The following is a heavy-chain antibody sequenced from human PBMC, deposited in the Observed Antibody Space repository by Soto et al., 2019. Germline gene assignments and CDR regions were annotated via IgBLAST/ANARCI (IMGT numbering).Heavy chain of an antibody. V-gene: IGHV1-8*01. CDR2: MNPNSGNT. CDR3: ACYCDGGSCYNY. Sequence: QVQLVQSGAGVKKPGASVKVSCKASGYTFTSYDINWVRQAPGQGPEWMGWMNPNSGNTGYAQKFQGRVSMTRDTSISTAYMELTSLRSEDTAVYYCACYCDGGSCYNYWGQGTLVTVSP. CDR1: GYTFTSYD. D-gene: IGHD2-15*01. J-gene: IGHJ4*02.